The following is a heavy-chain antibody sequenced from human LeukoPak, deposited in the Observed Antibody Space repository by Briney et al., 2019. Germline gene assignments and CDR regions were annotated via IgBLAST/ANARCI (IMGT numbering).Heavy chain of an antibody. Sequence: PGGSLRLSCAASGFTFSSYGVHWVRQAPGKGLEWVAVIWYDGSNKYYADSVKGRFTISRDNSKNTLYLQMNSLRAEDTAVYYCARGVVGAPPDYWGQGTLVTVSS. CDR3: ARGVVGAPPDY. CDR1: GFTFSSYG. V-gene: IGHV3-33*01. CDR2: IWYDGSNK. D-gene: IGHD1-26*01. J-gene: IGHJ4*02.